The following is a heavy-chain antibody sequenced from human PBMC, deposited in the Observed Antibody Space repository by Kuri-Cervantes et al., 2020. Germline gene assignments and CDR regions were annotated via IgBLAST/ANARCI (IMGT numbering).Heavy chain of an antibody. J-gene: IGHJ3*02. CDR2: ISYDGSNK. V-gene: IGHV3-30-3*01. Sequence: GESLKISCAASGFTVSSNYMSWVRQAPGKGLEWVAVISYDGSNKYYADSVKGRFTISRDNSKNTLYLQMSSLRAEDTAVYYCARDRADIVVVTNAFDIWGQGIMVTVSS. D-gene: IGHD2-2*01. CDR3: ARDRADIVVVTNAFDI. CDR1: GFTVSSNY.